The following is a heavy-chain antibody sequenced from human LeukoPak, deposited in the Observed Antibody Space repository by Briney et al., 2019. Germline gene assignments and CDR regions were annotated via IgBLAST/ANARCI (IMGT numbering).Heavy chain of an antibody. Sequence: ASVKVSCKVSGHTLTELSMHWVRQAPGKGLEWMGGFDPEDGETIYAQKFQGRVTMTEDTSTDTAYMELSSLRSEDTAVYYCATDTMVRGPFDYWGQGTLVTVSS. V-gene: IGHV1-24*01. CDR2: FDPEDGET. D-gene: IGHD3-10*01. J-gene: IGHJ4*02. CDR1: GHTLTELS. CDR3: ATDTMVRGPFDY.